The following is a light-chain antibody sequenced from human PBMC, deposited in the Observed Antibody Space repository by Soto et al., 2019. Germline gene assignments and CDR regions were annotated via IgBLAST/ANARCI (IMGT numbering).Light chain of an antibody. CDR3: GTWDSSLGVV. Sequence: QSVLTQPPSVSAAPGQKVTISCSGSSSNIGNNYVSWYQQLPGTAPKLLIYDNNKRPSGIPDRFSGSKSGTSATLGITGLQTGDEADYYCGTWDSSLGVVFGGGTKVTFL. CDR2: DNN. J-gene: IGLJ2*01. V-gene: IGLV1-51*01. CDR1: SSNIGNNY.